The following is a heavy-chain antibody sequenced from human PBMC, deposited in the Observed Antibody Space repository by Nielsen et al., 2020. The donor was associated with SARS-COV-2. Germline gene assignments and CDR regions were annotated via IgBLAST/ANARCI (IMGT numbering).Heavy chain of an antibody. Sequence: WVRQAPGKGLEWIGSIYYSGSTYYNPSLKSRVTISVDTSKNQFSLELRSVTAADTAVYYCARDCSCGLGSSPSYYFDYWGQGTLVTVSS. J-gene: IGHJ4*02. CDR3: ARDCSCGLGSSPSYYFDY. CDR2: IYYSGST. D-gene: IGHD7-27*01. V-gene: IGHV4-39*07.